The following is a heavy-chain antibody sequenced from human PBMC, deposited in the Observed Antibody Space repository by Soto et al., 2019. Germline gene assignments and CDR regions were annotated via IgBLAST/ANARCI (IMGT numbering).Heavy chain of an antibody. Sequence: ASVKVSCKASGYTFTSYGISWVRQAPGQGLEWMGWISAYNGNTNYAQKLQGRVTMTTDTSTSTAYMELRSLRSDDTAVYYCARDLPGYCSSTSCRNWFDPWGQGTLVTVSS. CDR1: GYTFTSYG. CDR2: ISAYNGNT. D-gene: IGHD2-2*01. J-gene: IGHJ5*02. V-gene: IGHV1-18*01. CDR3: ARDLPGYCSSTSCRNWFDP.